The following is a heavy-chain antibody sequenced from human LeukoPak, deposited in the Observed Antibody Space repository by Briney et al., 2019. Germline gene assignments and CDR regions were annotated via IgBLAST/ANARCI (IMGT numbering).Heavy chain of an antibody. CDR3: ARGPDALWFGESHQNWFDP. Sequence: GASVKVSCKASGYTFTSYGISWVRQAPGQGLEWMGWISAYNGNTNYAQKLQGRVTMTTDTSTSTAYMELRSLRSDDTAVYYCARGPDALWFGESHQNWFDPWGQGTLVTVSS. CDR2: ISAYNGNT. V-gene: IGHV1-18*01. J-gene: IGHJ5*02. CDR1: GYTFTSYG. D-gene: IGHD3-10*01.